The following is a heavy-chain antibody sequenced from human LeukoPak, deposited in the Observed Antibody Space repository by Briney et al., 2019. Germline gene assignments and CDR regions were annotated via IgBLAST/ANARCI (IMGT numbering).Heavy chain of an antibody. D-gene: IGHD3-3*01. Sequence: GGSLRLSCAASGFTFSSYSMNWVRQAPGKGLEWVSYISSSSSTIYYADSVKGRFTISRDNAKNSLYLQMNSLRDEDTAVYYCARESWYSDFWSGYPFDYWGQGTLVTVSS. V-gene: IGHV3-48*02. CDR2: ISSSSSTI. J-gene: IGHJ4*02. CDR1: GFTFSSYS. CDR3: ARESWYSDFWSGYPFDY.